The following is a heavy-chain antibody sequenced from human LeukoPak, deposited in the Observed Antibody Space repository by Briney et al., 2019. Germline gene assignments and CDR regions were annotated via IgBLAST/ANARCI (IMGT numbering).Heavy chain of an antibody. V-gene: IGHV4-59*11. CDR1: GGSISSLY. CDR3: ARDYYYDSSSEDAFDI. CDR2: ISYRGRT. J-gene: IGHJ3*02. D-gene: IGHD3-22*01. Sequence: SETLSLTCTVSGGSISSLYWSWIRQPPGKGLEWIGYISYRGRTNYNPSLKSRVTISVDTSKNQFSLRVSSVSAADTAVYYCARDYYYDSSSEDAFDIWGQGTMVTVSP.